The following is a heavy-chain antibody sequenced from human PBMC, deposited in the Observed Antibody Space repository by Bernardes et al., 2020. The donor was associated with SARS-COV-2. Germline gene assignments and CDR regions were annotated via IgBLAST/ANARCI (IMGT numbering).Heavy chain of an antibody. V-gene: IGHV4-59*08. CDR2: IYYSGST. CDR3: ARRAEWWDYYYMDG. J-gene: IGHJ6*03. CDR1: GGSISSYY. Sequence: SETLSLTCTVSGGSISSYYWSWIRQPPGKGLEWIGYIYYSGSTNYNPSLKSRVTISVDTSKNQFSLKLSSVTAADTAVYYCARRAEWWDYYYMDGWGKGTTVTVSS. D-gene: IGHD2-8*01.